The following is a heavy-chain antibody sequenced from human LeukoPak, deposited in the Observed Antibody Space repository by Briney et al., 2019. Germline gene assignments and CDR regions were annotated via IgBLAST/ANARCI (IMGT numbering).Heavy chain of an antibody. Sequence: GGSLRLSCAASGFTFSNAWMNWVRQAPGKGLEWVGRIKSKTDGGTTDYAAPVKGRFTISRDDSKNTLYLQMNSPKTEDTAVYYCTTDSLLVPAAIDYWGQGTLVTVSS. J-gene: IGHJ4*02. CDR1: GFTFSNAW. V-gene: IGHV3-15*07. D-gene: IGHD2-2*01. CDR3: TTDSLLVPAAIDY. CDR2: IKSKTDGGTT.